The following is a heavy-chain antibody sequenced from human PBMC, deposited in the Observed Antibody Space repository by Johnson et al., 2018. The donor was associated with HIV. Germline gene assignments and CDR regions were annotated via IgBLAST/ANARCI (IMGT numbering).Heavy chain of an antibody. CDR3: AGRKRRTGTTGESDAFDI. J-gene: IGHJ3*02. V-gene: IGHV3-30-3*01. D-gene: IGHD1-1*01. CDR2: ISYDGSNK. CDR1: GFTFSSSA. Sequence: VQLVESGGGVVQPGRSLRLSCAASGFTFSSSAVQWVRQAPDKGLEWVAVISYDGSNKYYADSVKGRVTISRDNSKNKMYLQMHSLRAEDTAVYYFAGRKRRTGTTGESDAFDIWGQGTMVTVSS.